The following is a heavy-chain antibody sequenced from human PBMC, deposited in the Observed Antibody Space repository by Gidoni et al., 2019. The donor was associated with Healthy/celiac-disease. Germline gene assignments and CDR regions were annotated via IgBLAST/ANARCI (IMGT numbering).Heavy chain of an antibody. CDR2: IIPILGIA. CDR3: AREDAKTRASDY. V-gene: IGHV1-69*08. J-gene: IGHJ4*02. CDR1: GGTFSSYT. D-gene: IGHD2-2*01. Sequence: QVQLVQSGAEVKKPGSSVKVSCKASGGTFSSYTISWVRQAPGQGLEWMGRIIPILGIANYAQKFQGIVTLTADKSTSTAYMELSSLRSEDTAVYYCAREDAKTRASDYWGQGTLVTVSS.